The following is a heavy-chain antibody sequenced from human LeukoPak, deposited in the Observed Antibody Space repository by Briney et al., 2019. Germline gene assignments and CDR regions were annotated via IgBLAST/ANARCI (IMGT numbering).Heavy chain of an antibody. J-gene: IGHJ4*02. V-gene: IGHV3-33*08. CDR3: ARDSYDYGDYGNSFDY. CDR1: GLTFSSYG. D-gene: IGHD4-17*01. CDR2: IWYDGSNK. Sequence: GGSLRLSCTASGLTFSSYGMHWVRQAPGKGLEWVAVIWYDGSNKYYADSVKGRFTISRDNSKNTLYLQMDSLRPEDTAVYYCARDSYDYGDYGNSFDYWGQGTLVTVSS.